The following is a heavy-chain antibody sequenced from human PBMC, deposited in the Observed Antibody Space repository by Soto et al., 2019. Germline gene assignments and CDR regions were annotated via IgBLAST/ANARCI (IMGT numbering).Heavy chain of an antibody. D-gene: IGHD2-8*01. V-gene: IGHV3-49*03. CDR2: IRSKAYGGTT. J-gene: IGHJ4*02. Sequence: GGSLSLSCTASGFTFGDYSMGWFRQAPGKGLGWVGFIRSKAYGGTTEYAASVKGRFTISRDDSKSIAYLQMKSLKTEDTAVYYCTRTPIVIVVYALFDYWGQGTLVTVSS. CDR3: TRTPIVIVVYALFDY. CDR1: GFTFGDYS.